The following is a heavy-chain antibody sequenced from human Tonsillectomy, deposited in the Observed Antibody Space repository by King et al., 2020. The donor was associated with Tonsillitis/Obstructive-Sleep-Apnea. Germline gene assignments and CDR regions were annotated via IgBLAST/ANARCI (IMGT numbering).Heavy chain of an antibody. CDR3: ARYSTSSGWFDP. D-gene: IGHD6-6*01. CDR2: IYYSGST. J-gene: IGHJ5*02. CDR1: GGSISSSSHH. Sequence: QLQESGPGLVKPSETLSLTCTVSGGSISSSSHHWGWVRQPPGEGLEWIGGIYYSGSTYYNPSRKSRVTISVDTSKNQFSLKLSSVTAADTAVYYCARYSTSSGWFDPWGQGTLVTVSS. V-gene: IGHV4-39*01.